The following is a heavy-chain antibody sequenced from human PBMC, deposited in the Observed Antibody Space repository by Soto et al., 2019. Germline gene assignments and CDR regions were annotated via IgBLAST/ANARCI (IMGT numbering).Heavy chain of an antibody. CDR1: GGSISRYY. CDR2: IYTSGST. CDR3: AGTEYYYDSSGYYESSLGY. J-gene: IGHJ4*02. D-gene: IGHD3-22*01. V-gene: IGHV4-4*07. Sequence: PSETLSLTYTVYGGSISRYYWSWIRQPAGKGLEWIGRIYTSGSTNYNPSPKRRVTMSVDTSKNQFSLKLSSVTAADTAVYYCAGTEYYYDSSGYYESSLGYWGQGTLVTVSS.